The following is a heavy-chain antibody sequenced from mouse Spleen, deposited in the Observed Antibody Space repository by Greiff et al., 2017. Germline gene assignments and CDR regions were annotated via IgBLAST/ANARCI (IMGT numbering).Heavy chain of an antibody. D-gene: IGHD2-3*01. J-gene: IGHJ3*01. CDR1: GYTFTSYT. V-gene: IGHV1-4*01. CDR2: INPSSGYT. Sequence: VQLQESGAELARPGASVKMSCKASGYTFTSYTMHWVKQRPGQGLEWIGYINPSSGYTKYNQKFKDKATLTADKSSSTAYMQLSSLTSEDSAVYYCARSIYDGYYLAYWGQGTLVTVSA. CDR3: ARSIYDGYYLAY.